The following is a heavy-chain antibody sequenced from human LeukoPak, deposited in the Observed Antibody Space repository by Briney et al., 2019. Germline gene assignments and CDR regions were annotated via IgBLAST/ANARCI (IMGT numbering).Heavy chain of an antibody. V-gene: IGHV3-66*01. D-gene: IGHD3-10*01. CDR3: ARGYGSGSPTNFDY. J-gene: IGHJ4*02. CDR1: GFTVSSNY. CDR2: IYGDGTT. Sequence: PGGSLRLSCAASGFTVSSNYMSWVRQSPGKGLEWVSVIYGDGTTYYADSVKGRFTISRDNSKNTLYLRMNSLRAEDTAVYYCARGYGSGSPTNFDYWGQGTLVTVSS.